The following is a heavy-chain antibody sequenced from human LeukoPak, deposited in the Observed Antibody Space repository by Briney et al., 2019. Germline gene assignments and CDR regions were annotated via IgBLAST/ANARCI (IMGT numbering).Heavy chain of an antibody. CDR1: GFTFSSYA. CDR2: ISGSGGST. CDR3: AKDPYDKEVYYFDY. D-gene: IGHD3-9*01. V-gene: IGHV3-23*01. J-gene: IGHJ4*02. Sequence: TGGSLRLSCAAPGFTFSSYAMSRVRQAPGKGLEWVSAISGSGGSTYYADSVKGRFTISRDNSKNTLYLQMNSLRAEDTAVYYCAKDPYDKEVYYFDYWGQGTLVTVSS.